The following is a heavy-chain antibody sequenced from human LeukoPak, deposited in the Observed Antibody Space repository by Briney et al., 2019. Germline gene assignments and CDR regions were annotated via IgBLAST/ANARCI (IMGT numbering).Heavy chain of an antibody. V-gene: IGHV5-51*01. CDR1: GYRFSTYW. CDR2: IYPGDSDT. J-gene: IGHJ3*02. Sequence: GESLKISCKGSGYRFSTYWIGWVRQMPGKGLEWMGVIYPGDSDTRYSTSFQGQVTMSVDKSISTAYLQWNSLKASDTAMCYCARALGVTFAFDIWGQGTMVTVSS. D-gene: IGHD4-11*01. CDR3: ARALGVTFAFDI.